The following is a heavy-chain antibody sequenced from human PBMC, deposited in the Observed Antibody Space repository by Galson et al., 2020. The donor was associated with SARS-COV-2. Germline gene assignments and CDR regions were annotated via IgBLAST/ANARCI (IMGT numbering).Heavy chain of an antibody. D-gene: IGHD3-10*01. CDR3: ARDSATGRGAWDY. CDR1: GFTFSSYA. Sequence: GGSLRLSCAASGFTFSSYAMHWVRQAPGKGLEWVAVISYDGSNKYYADSVKGRFTISRDNSKNTLYLQMNSLRAEDTAVYYCARDSATGRGAWDYWGQGTLVTVSS. V-gene: IGHV3-30-3*01. CDR2: ISYDGSNK. J-gene: IGHJ4*02.